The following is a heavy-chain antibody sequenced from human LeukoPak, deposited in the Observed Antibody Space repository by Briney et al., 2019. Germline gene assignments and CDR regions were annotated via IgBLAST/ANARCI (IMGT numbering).Heavy chain of an antibody. CDR2: ISYDGSNK. CDR1: GFTFSSYA. J-gene: IGHJ6*02. D-gene: IGHD3-3*01. Sequence: PGGSLRLSCAASGFTFSSYAMHWVRQAPGKGLEWVAVISYDGSNKYYADSVKGRFTISGDNSKNTLYLQMNSLRAEDTAVYYCARESYDFWSGYYGPLYYGMDVWGQGTTVTVSS. V-gene: IGHV3-30-3*01. CDR3: ARESYDFWSGYYGPLYYGMDV.